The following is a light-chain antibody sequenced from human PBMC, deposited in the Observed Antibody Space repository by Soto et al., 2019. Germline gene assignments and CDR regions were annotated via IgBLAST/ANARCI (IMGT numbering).Light chain of an antibody. Sequence: DFQMTQFPSTLSASVGDRVTITCRASQSISPWLAWYQQKPGKAPKLLIYKASSLQSGVPSRFSGSGSGTEFTLTISCLQPDDFAPYYCQQYHSFPLTFGGGTKVDIK. J-gene: IGKJ4*01. V-gene: IGKV1-5*03. CDR1: QSISPW. CDR3: QQYHSFPLT. CDR2: KAS.